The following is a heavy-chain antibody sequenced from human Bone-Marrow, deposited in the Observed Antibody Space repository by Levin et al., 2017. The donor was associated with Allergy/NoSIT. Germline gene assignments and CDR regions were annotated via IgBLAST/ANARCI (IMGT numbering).Heavy chain of an antibody. CDR2: INTNTGNP. D-gene: IGHD4-11*01. V-gene: IGHV7-4-1*02. Sequence: ASVKVSCKASGYTFTNYSINWVRQAPGQGLEWMGWINTNTGNPTYAQGFVGRFVFSLDTSVSTAYLQISSLKAEDTAMYYCARGAYGNYAGLNWNWGQGTLVTVSS. CDR3: ARGAYGNYAGLNWN. J-gene: IGHJ4*02. CDR1: GYTFTNYS.